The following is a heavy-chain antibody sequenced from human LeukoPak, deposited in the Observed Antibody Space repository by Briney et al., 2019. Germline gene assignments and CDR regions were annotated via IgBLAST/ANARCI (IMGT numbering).Heavy chain of an antibody. J-gene: IGHJ4*02. V-gene: IGHV1-2*02. CDR1: GFTFTDYY. CDR3: ARGDIVVVVAVTEYYFDY. Sequence: ASLKVSCKASGFTFTDYYMHWVRQAPGQGLEWMGWINPNRGGSNYAQKFQGRVTMTRDTSMSTAYMELSGLRSDDTAVYYCARGDIVVVVAVTEYYFDYWGQGTLVTVSS. D-gene: IGHD2-15*01. CDR2: INPNRGGS.